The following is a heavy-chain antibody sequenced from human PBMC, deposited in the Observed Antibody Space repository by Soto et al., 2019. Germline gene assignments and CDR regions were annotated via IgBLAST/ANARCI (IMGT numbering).Heavy chain of an antibody. D-gene: IGHD2-15*01. CDR1: GYIFIDYW. CDR2: VYPRDSDT. CDR3: ARPPLPGYSIHFNS. J-gene: IGHJ4*02. Sequence: HGESLKISCKASGYIFIDYWMGWVRQMPGKGLEWMGIVYPRDSDTRYSPSFQGQVTISADRSTGTAFLQWRSLKASDTALYYCARPPLPGYSIHFNSWGQGTLVTVSS. V-gene: IGHV5-51*01.